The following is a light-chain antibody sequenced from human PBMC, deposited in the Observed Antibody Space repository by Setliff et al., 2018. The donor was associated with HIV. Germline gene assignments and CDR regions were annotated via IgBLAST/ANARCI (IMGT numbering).Light chain of an antibody. J-gene: IGLJ1*01. CDR3: SSYTSSSTPYV. CDR1: TSDVGAYDY. V-gene: IGLV2-14*01. Sequence: QSVLTQPASVSGSPGQSITISCTGTTSDVGAYDYVSWYQQHPGKAPKLMIYEVSNRPSWISNRFSGSKSANTASLTISGLQAEDEADYYCSSYTSSSTPYVFGTGTKVTVL. CDR2: EVS.